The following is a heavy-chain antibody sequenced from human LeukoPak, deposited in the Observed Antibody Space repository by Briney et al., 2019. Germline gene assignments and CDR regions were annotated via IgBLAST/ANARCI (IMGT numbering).Heavy chain of an antibody. J-gene: IGHJ4*02. Sequence: GGSLRLSCTASGFTFGDHAMSWVRQAPGKGLEWVGFIRSKAYGGTTEYAASVKGRFTISRDDSKSIAYLQMNSLKTEDTAVYYCTRGPSDSSGYYYDFLYFDYWGQGTLVTVSS. CDR3: TRGPSDSSGYYYDFLYFDY. CDR2: IRSKAYGGTT. D-gene: IGHD3-22*01. CDR1: GFTFGDHA. V-gene: IGHV3-49*04.